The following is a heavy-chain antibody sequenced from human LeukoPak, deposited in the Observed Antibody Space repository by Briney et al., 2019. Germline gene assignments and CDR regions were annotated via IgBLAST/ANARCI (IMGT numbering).Heavy chain of an antibody. D-gene: IGHD5-12*01. V-gene: IGHV5-51*01. CDR2: FYPGDSDP. CDR3: ARQGYSGRFYAFDI. J-gene: IGHJ3*02. CDR1: GYSFTSYW. Sequence: GESLKTSCKGPGYSFTSYWIGWVRQLPGKGLGWMGIFYPGDSDPRYSPSFQGKVTISADKSISTAYLQWSSLKASDTAMYYCARQGYSGRFYAFDIWGQGTMVTVSS.